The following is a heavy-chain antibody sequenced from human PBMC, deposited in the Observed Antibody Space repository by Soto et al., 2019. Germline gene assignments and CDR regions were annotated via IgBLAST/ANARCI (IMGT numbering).Heavy chain of an antibody. D-gene: IGHD2-15*01. CDR1: GNTLTSYT. CDR3: AGGRGLGDGFDP. J-gene: IGHJ5*02. CDR2: INGGNGHT. V-gene: IGHV1-3*01. Sequence: QVQLVQSGAEVKKPGASVRISCAASGNTLTSYTIHWFRQAPGQNLEWMGWINGGNGHTKYSRDFQGAVVFTRHISANMIYMELSGPRSEDSAVYYCAGGRGLGDGFDPWGQGTLVTVSS.